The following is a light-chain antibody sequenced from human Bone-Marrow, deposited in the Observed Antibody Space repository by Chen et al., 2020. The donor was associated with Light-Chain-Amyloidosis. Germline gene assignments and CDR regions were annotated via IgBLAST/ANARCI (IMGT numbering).Light chain of an antibody. CDR1: DLPTKY. CDR3: QSADSSGTYEVI. V-gene: IGLV3-25*03. Sequence: SHELTQPPSVSVSPGQTARIPCSGDDLPTKYAYWYQQKPGQAPVLVIHRDTERPSGISERFSGSSSETTATLTISGVQAEDEADYHCQSADSSGTYEVIFGGGTKLTVL. CDR2: RDT. J-gene: IGLJ2*01.